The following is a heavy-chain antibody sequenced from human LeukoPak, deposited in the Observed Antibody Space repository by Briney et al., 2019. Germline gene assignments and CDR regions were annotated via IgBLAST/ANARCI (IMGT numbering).Heavy chain of an antibody. CDR2: ISYDGSNK. V-gene: IGHV3-30*18. Sequence: GRSLRLSCAASGFTFSSYGMHWVRQAPGKGLEGVAVISYDGSNKYYADSVKGRFTISRDNSKNTLYLQMNSLRAEDTAVYYCAKDLGAVVPAAMGLDYWGQGTLVTVSS. J-gene: IGHJ4*02. CDR3: AKDLGAVVPAAMGLDY. D-gene: IGHD2-2*01. CDR1: GFTFSSYG.